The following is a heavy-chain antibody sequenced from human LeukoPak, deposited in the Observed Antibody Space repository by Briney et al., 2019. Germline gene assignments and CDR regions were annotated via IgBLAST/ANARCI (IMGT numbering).Heavy chain of an antibody. Sequence: ASVKVSCKASGYTFTGYYMHWVRQAPGQGLEWMGWINPNSGGTNYAQKFQGRVTMTRDTSISTAYMELSRLRSDDTAVYYCARSTMGFGGVIAARAGLDYWGQGTLVTVSS. V-gene: IGHV1-2*02. D-gene: IGHD3-16*02. J-gene: IGHJ4*02. CDR1: GYTFTGYY. CDR2: INPNSGGT. CDR3: ARSTMGFGGVIAARAGLDY.